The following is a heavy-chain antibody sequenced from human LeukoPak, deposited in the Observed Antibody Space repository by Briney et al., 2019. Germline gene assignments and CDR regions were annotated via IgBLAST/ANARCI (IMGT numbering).Heavy chain of an antibody. J-gene: IGHJ4*02. CDR3: AGGLGD. V-gene: IGHV3-21*06. D-gene: IGHD3-10*01. CDR2: ISSSSSYT. CDR1: GFTFSTYS. Sequence: GGSLRVSCEASGFTFSTYSMNWVRQAPGKGLEWVSSISSSSSYTYYADSVKGRFTISRDNAKNSLYLQMNSLRVEDTAVYYCAGGLGDWGQGTLVTVSS.